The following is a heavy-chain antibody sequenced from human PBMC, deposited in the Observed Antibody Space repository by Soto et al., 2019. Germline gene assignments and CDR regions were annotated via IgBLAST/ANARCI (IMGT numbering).Heavy chain of an antibody. J-gene: IGHJ6*02. V-gene: IGHV4-4*02. Sequence: QVQLQESGPGLVKPSGTLSLTCAVSGGSISRSNWWSWVRQPPGKGLEWIGDISHSGNTNYNPSLKSRVTISVDKSKNQFSLKLSSVTAADTAVYYCARGCSGGSCYPLMDVWGRGTTVTVSS. CDR1: GGSISRSNW. D-gene: IGHD2-15*01. CDR2: ISHSGNT. CDR3: ARGCSGGSCYPLMDV.